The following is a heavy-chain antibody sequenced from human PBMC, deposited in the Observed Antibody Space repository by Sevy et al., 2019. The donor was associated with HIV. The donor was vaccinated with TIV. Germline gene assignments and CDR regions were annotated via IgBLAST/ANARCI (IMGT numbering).Heavy chain of an antibody. CDR2: VHHTGST. V-gene: IGHV4-34*01. D-gene: IGHD6-13*01. CDR1: GGSLSGYY. J-gene: IGHJ6*02. CDR3: ARIEQVVNYYNQYGLDV. Sequence: SETLSLTCSVSGGSLSGYYWSWIRQSPGNKLEWIGEVHHTGSTNYNPSLKSRVTMSVDTSKNQFFRTLNSVTAADTAIYYCARIEQVVNYYNQYGLDVWGQGTTVTVSS.